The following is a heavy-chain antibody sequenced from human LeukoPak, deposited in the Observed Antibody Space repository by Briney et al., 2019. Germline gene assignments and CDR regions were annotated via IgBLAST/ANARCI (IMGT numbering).Heavy chain of an antibody. CDR1: GFTFSSYW. J-gene: IGHJ1*01. V-gene: IGHV3-74*01. CDR3: GSAAAPPGHFQH. D-gene: IGHD6-13*01. Sequence: PGGSLRLSCAASGFTFSSYWMHWVRQVPGKGLVWVSHMNTDGSTTSYADPVKGRFTISRDNAKNTLYLQMNSLRAEDTAVYYCGSAAAPPGHFQHWGQGTLVTVSS. CDR2: MNTDGSTT.